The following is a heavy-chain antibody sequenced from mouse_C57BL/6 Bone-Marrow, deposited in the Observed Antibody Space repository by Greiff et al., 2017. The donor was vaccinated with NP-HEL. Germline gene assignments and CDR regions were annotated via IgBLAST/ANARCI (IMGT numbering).Heavy chain of an antibody. V-gene: IGHV1-69*01. CDR3: ARSVLITTGSRGFAY. CDR1: GYTFTSYW. CDR2: IDPSDSYT. J-gene: IGHJ3*01. D-gene: IGHD1-1*01. Sequence: QVQLQQPGAELVMPGASVKLSCKASGYTFTSYWMHWVKQRPGQGLEWIGEIDPSDSYTNYNQKFKGKSTLTVDKSSSTAYMQLSSLTSEDSAVYYCARSVLITTGSRGFAYWGQGTLVTVSA.